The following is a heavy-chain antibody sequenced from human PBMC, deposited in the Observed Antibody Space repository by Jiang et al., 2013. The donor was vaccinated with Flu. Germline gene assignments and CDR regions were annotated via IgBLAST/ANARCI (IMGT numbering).Heavy chain of an antibody. D-gene: IGHD2-2*01. CDR3: ARDTRTSRLYYYGMDV. J-gene: IGHJ6*02. Sequence: GPGLVKPSETLSLTCTVSGGSISSYYWSWIRQPPGKGLEWIGYIYYSGSTNYNPSLKSRVTISVDTSKNQFSLKLSSVTAADTAVYYCARDTRTSRLYYYGMDVWGQGTTVTVSS. CDR2: IYYSGST. CDR1: GGSISSYY. V-gene: IGHV4-59*01.